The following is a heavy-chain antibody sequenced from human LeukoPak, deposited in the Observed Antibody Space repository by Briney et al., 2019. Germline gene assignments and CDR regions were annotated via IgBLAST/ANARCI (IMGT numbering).Heavy chain of an antibody. CDR1: GFTFDNYE. CDR3: ARGLVLPGAMFGFFDY. D-gene: IGHD2-2*01. V-gene: IGHV3-48*03. Sequence: GGSLRLSCAVSGFTFDNYEMNWLRQAPGKGLEWISYISSSGSTIYYTDSVKGRYTISRDNAKSSLYLQMNSLGVEDTAVYYCARGLVLPGAMFGFFDYWGQGTLVSVSS. J-gene: IGHJ4*02. CDR2: ISSSGSTI.